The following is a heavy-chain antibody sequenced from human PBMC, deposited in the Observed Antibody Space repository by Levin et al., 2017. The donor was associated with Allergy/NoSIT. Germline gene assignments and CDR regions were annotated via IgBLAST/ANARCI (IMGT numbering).Heavy chain of an antibody. CDR2: IYYSGST. V-gene: IGHV4-39*01. Sequence: SETLSLTCTVSGGSISSSSYYWGWIRQPPGKGLEWIGSIYYSGSTYYNPSLKSRVTISVDTSKNQFSLKLSSVTAADTAVYYWATSIVLMVYAISWFDPWGQGTLVTVSS. D-gene: IGHD2-8*01. CDR3: ATSIVLMVYAISWFDP. CDR1: GGSISSSSYY. J-gene: IGHJ5*02.